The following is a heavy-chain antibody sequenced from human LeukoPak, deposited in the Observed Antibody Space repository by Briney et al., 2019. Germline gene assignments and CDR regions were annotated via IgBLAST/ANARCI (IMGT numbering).Heavy chain of an antibody. CDR3: ARTLLGYCSSTSCYNFDY. V-gene: IGHV4-61*02. D-gene: IGHD2-2*02. CDR2: IYTSGST. CDR1: GGSISSGSYY. J-gene: IGHJ4*02. Sequence: SETLSLTCTVSGGSISSGSYYWSWIRQPAGKGLEWIGRIYTSGSTNYNPTLKSRVTISVDTSKNQFSLKLSSVTAADTAVYYCARTLLGYCSSTSCYNFDYWGQGTLVTVSS.